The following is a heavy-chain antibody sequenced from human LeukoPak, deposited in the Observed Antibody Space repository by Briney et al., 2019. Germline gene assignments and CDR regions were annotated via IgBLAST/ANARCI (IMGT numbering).Heavy chain of an antibody. Sequence: PSETLSLTCTVSGDSITGYSWSWIRQTPGKGLEWIGYIYYNGDTHYNPSLNSRLSMSVDTPKKQFSLNLRSVTAADTAVYYCVRGPYGSSISNWFDPWGQGLLVTVSS. V-gene: IGHV4-59*01. CDR1: GDSITGYS. D-gene: IGHD3-10*01. CDR2: IYYNGDT. CDR3: VRGPYGSSISNWFDP. J-gene: IGHJ5*02.